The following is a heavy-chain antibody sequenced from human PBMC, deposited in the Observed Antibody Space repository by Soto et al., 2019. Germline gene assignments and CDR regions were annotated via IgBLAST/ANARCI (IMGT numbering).Heavy chain of an antibody. CDR1: GFTFSNYA. Sequence: GGSLRLSCAASGFTFSNYAMNWVRQVPGKGLEWVSYISIRGITIYYADSVKGRFTISRDNVKHSVFLQMSSLGVEDTAVYYCAREAALVWFGEPQRDAFDIWGKGTMVTVSS. CDR2: ISIRGITI. D-gene: IGHD3-10*01. CDR3: AREAALVWFGEPQRDAFDI. V-gene: IGHV3-48*03. J-gene: IGHJ3*02.